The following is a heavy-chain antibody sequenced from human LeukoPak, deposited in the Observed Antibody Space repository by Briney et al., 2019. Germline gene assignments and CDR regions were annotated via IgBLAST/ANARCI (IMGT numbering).Heavy chain of an antibody. CDR3: ARGPRSFDY. V-gene: IGHV3-30-3*01. J-gene: IGHJ4*02. Sequence: QSGGSPRLSCAASGFTFSNYAMHWVRQAPGKGREWVAGISYDGSNKYYADSVKGRFTISRDNSKNTLYLEMNSLRAADPAVSYCARGPRSFDYWGQGTLVTVSS. CDR1: GFTFSNYA. CDR2: ISYDGSNK.